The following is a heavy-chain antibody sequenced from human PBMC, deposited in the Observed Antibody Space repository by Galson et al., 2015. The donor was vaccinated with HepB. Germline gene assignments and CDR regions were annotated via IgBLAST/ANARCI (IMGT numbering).Heavy chain of an antibody. CDR3: AREYYYDSISAFDI. Sequence: LRLSCAASGFTFSSYAMHWVRQAPGKGLEWVAVISYDGSNKYYADSVKGRFTISRDNSKNTLYLQMNSLRAEDTAVNYCAREYYYDSISAFDIWGQGTMVTVSS. CDR2: ISYDGSNK. V-gene: IGHV3-30-3*01. J-gene: IGHJ3*02. CDR1: GFTFSSYA. D-gene: IGHD3-22*01.